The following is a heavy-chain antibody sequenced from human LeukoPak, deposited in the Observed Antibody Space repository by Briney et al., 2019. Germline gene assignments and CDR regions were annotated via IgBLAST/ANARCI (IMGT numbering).Heavy chain of an antibody. V-gene: IGHV3-48*01. CDR3: VRVKGSYFDY. J-gene: IGHJ4*02. CDR1: GFPLSSYS. D-gene: IGHD2-15*01. CDR2: ISSSGSAI. Sequence: GGSLRLSCAASGFPLSSYSINWVRQAPGKGLEWVSYISSSGSAIYYVDSVKGRFTVSRDNARNSLFLQMNSPRAEDTAVYYCVRVKGSYFDYWGQGALVTVSS.